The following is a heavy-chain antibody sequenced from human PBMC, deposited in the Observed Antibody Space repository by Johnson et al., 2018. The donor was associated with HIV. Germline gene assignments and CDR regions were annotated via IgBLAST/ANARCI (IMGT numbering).Heavy chain of an antibody. CDR1: GFTVSRNY. CDR3: ARDRIVGADYDAFDI. CDR2: IYSGGST. J-gene: IGHJ3*02. V-gene: IGHV3-66*03. Sequence: VQLVESGGGLIQSGGSLRLSCAASGFTVSRNYMSWVRQAPGKGLEWVSVIYSGGSTYYADSVKGRFTISRDNSKNTLYLQMNSLRAEDTAVYHCARDRIVGADYDAFDIWGQGTMVTVSS. D-gene: IGHD1-26*01.